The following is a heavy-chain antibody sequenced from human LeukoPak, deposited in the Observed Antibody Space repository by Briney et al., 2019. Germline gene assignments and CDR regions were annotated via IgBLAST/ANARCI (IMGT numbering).Heavy chain of an antibody. CDR3: ARDLYRIVVVPHYFDY. D-gene: IGHD3-22*01. Sequence: GGSLRPSCAASGFTFSSYWMGWVRQAPGKGLEWVANIKQDGSEKYYVDSVKGRFTISRDNAKNSLYLQMNSLRAEDTALYYCARDLYRIVVVPHYFDYWGQGTLVTVSS. CDR2: IKQDGSEK. CDR1: GFTFSSYW. J-gene: IGHJ4*02. V-gene: IGHV3-7*03.